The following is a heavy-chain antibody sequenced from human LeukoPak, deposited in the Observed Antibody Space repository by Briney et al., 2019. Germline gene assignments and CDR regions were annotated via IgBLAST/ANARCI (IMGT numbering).Heavy chain of an antibody. Sequence: ASVKVSCKASGYTFTSYGITWVRQAPGQGLEWMGWISVYNGNTKYAQKLKGRVSMTTDTSTSTAYMELRNLRSDDTAVYFCARVAELTGYCSSASCHQDGEFDYWGQGTLVTVPS. CDR2: ISVYNGNT. J-gene: IGHJ4*02. D-gene: IGHD2-2*01. CDR3: ARVAELTGYCSSASCHQDGEFDY. CDR1: GYTFTSYG. V-gene: IGHV1-18*01.